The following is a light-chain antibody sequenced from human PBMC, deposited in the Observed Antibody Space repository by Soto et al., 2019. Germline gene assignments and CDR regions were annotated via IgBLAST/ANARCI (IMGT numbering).Light chain of an antibody. Sequence: QSVLTQPASVSASPGQSITISCIGTSSDIGGYSYVPWYQQHPGKAPKLLIRDVNYRPSGISARFSGSKSGNTASLTISGLQTEDEADYYCSSYSSRSTLLVFGGGTKLTVL. CDR1: SSDIGGYSY. J-gene: IGLJ2*01. CDR3: SSYSSRSTLLV. CDR2: DVN. V-gene: IGLV2-14*03.